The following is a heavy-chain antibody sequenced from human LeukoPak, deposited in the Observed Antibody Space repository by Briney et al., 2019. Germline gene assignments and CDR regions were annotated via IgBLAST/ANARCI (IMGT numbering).Heavy chain of an antibody. CDR3: ARDRPGGYYYDSSGHYYFDY. D-gene: IGHD3-22*01. Sequence: GGSLRLSCAASGFTFSSYWMSWVRQAPGKGLEWVANIKQDGSEKYYVDSVKGRFTISRDNAKNSLYLQMNSLRAEDTAVYYCARDRPGGYYYDSSGHYYFDYWGQGTLVTVSS. V-gene: IGHV3-7*01. CDR2: IKQDGSEK. J-gene: IGHJ4*02. CDR1: GFTFSSYW.